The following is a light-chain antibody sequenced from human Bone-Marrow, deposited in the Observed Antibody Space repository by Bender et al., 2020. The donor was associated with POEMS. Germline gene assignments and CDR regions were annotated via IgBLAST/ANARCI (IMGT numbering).Light chain of an antibody. Sequence: SYEVTQPPSVSVSPGQTASITCSGDDLGDQYVAWYQQKPGQSPVLVIYKDTKRPSGIPERFSGSNSGNTATLTISGTQSMDEDDYYCQAWDTYSVLFGGGTKLTVL. CDR1: DLGDQY. CDR3: QAWDTYSVL. J-gene: IGLJ2*01. V-gene: IGLV3-1*01. CDR2: KDT.